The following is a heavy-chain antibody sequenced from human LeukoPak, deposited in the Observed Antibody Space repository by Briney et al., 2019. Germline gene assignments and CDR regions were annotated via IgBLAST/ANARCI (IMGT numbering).Heavy chain of an antibody. V-gene: IGHV1-69*06. Sequence: SVKVSCKASGGTFSSYAISWVRQAPGQGLERMGGIIPIFGTANYAQKFQGRVTITADKSTSTAYMELSSLRSEDTAVYYCARDQGVPPQAWFGELSATPPYYGMDVWGKGTTVTVSS. D-gene: IGHD3-10*01. J-gene: IGHJ6*04. CDR2: IIPIFGTA. CDR3: ARDQGVPPQAWFGELSATPPYYGMDV. CDR1: GGTFSSYA.